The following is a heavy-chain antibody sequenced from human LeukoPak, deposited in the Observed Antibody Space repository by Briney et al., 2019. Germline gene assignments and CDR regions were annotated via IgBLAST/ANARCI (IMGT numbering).Heavy chain of an antibody. Sequence: GGSPRLSCAVSGFTFSDHYMDWVRQAPGKGLEWVGRSRNRAKSYTTDYAASVKGRFTISRDDSKSTLYLQMNSLETEDTAVYYCSRDATGDHWGQGTLVSVSS. CDR3: SRDATGDH. J-gene: IGHJ4*02. CDR2: SRNRAKSYTT. V-gene: IGHV3-72*01. CDR1: GFTFSDHY.